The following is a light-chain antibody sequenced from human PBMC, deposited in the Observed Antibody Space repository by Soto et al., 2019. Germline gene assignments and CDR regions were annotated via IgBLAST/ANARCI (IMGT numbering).Light chain of an antibody. CDR1: QGINSF. J-gene: IGKJ4*01. Sequence: IQLTQSPSSLSASVGDRVTITCRASQGINSFLAWYQHRPGKAPKLLIYAASTLQSEVPSRFSGSGSGTDVTLTVSGLQHEDFATYYCQQLEMYPSPFGGGTKVEIK. V-gene: IGKV1-9*01. CDR2: AAS. CDR3: QQLEMYPSP.